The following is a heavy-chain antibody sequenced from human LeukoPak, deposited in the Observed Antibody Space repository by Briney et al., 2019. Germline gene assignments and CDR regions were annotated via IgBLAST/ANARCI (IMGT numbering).Heavy chain of an antibody. J-gene: IGHJ5*02. V-gene: IGHV4-4*07. CDR3: ARDYYGSGSNRFDP. Sequence: SETLSLTCTVAGGSISSYYWSWLRQPAGEGLEWIGRIYTGGSTNYNPSLKSRVTMSVDTSKNQFSLKLSSVTAAHTAVYYCARDYYGSGSNRFDPWGQGTLVTVSS. CDR1: GGSISSYY. D-gene: IGHD3-10*01. CDR2: IYTGGST.